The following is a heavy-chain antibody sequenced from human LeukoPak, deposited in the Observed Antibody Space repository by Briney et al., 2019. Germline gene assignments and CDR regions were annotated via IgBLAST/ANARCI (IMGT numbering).Heavy chain of an antibody. CDR2: IYPGDSDT. J-gene: IGHJ6*03. CDR1: GYSFTTYW. V-gene: IGHV5-51*01. Sequence: GESLKISCKGSGYSFTTYWIGWVRQMPGKGLEWMGIIYPGDSDTRYSPSFQGQVTISVDKSISTAYLQWSSLKASDTAMYYCARHVEDIVVVPTASQGGYFYYYCMDVWGKGTTVTISS. CDR3: ARHVEDIVVVPTASQGGYFYYYCMDV. D-gene: IGHD2-2*01.